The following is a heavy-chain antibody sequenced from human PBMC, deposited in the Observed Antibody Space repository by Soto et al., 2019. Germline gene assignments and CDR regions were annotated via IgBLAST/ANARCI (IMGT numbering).Heavy chain of an antibody. CDR1: GGSFSGYY. Sequence: SETLSLTCAVYGGSFSGYYWSWIRQPPGKGLEWIGEINHSGSTNYIPSLKSRVTISVDTSKNQFSLKLSSVTAADTAVYYCARCDQMYYYGSGSYPWVDVWGKGTTVTVSS. V-gene: IGHV4-34*01. CDR3: ARCDQMYYYGSGSYPWVDV. J-gene: IGHJ6*04. CDR2: INHSGST. D-gene: IGHD3-10*01.